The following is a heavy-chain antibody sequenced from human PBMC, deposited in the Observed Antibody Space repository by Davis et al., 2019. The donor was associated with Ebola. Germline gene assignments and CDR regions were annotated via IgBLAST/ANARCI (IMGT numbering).Heavy chain of an antibody. CDR1: GGSFSGYY. Sequence: SETLSLTCAVYGGSFSGYYWSWIRQPPGKGLEWIGEINHSGSTNYNPSLKSRVTISVDTSKNQFSLKLSSVTAADTAVYYCARHRVSSGWLDYWGQGTLVTVSS. J-gene: IGHJ4*02. V-gene: IGHV4-34*01. CDR3: ARHRVSSGWLDY. CDR2: INHSGST. D-gene: IGHD6-19*01.